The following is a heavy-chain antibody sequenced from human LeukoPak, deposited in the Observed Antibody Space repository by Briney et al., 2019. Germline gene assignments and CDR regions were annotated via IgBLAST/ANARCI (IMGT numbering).Heavy chain of an antibody. D-gene: IGHD2-15*01. J-gene: IGHJ6*02. CDR3: AKDGCSGGACYAFGFYYGMAV. CDR2: ISGDGGST. Sequence: PRGSLRLSRVPSGFTPDDYALHCVRPALGGGREWVSLISGDGGSTYYADSVRGRFTISRDNSKNSLYLQMNGLRTEDTALYYCAKDGCSGGACYAFGFYYGMAVGGQGTTVTVSS. V-gene: IGHV3-43*02. CDR1: GFTPDDYA.